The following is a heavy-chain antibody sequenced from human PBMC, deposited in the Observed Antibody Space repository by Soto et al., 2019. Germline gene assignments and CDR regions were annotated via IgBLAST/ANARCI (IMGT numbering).Heavy chain of an antibody. CDR1: AYTFTDYA. CDR2: INTGNGNT. V-gene: IGHV1-3*04. CDR3: ARGTHCGGGSCYSRRAGADY. J-gene: IGHJ4*02. Sequence: QVQLVQSGAEVKKPGASVKISCQASAYTFTDYAIHWVRQAPGQRLEWMGWINTGNGNTQYSEQFQGRVTITRDTSASTAYMEVTSLRFEDTAVYYCARGTHCGGGSCYSRRAGADYWGQGTLVTVSS. D-gene: IGHD2-21*01.